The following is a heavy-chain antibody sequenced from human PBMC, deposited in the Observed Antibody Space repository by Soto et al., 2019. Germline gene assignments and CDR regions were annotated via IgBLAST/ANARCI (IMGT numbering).Heavy chain of an antibody. CDR3: AKNHDDLLIGPAGGD. Sequence: QLVESGGGVVQPGKSLRLSCEASGFGFSSSGMHWVRQAPGGGLEWVAAISYAGTNTYYGNSVKGRFTISRDNSKNTVYLQMNSLRAEDTAVYYCAKNHDDLLIGPAGGDWGQGTLVTVSS. V-gene: IGHV3-30*18. CDR2: ISYAGTNT. J-gene: IGHJ4*02. D-gene: IGHD3-9*01. CDR1: GFGFSSSG.